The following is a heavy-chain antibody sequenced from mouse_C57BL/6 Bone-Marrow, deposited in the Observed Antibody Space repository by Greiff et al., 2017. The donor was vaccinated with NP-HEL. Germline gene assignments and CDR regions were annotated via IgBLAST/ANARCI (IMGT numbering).Heavy chain of an antibody. CDR2: IDPSDSET. Sequence: VQLQQPGAELVRPGSSVKLSCKASGYTFTSYWMHWVKQRPIQGLEWIGNIDPSDSETHYNQNFKDKATLTVDKSSSSAYLQLSSLTSEDTAVYYCAREGVAYWGPGTLVTVSA. CDR3: AREGVAY. J-gene: IGHJ3*01. V-gene: IGHV1-52*01. CDR1: GYTFTSYW.